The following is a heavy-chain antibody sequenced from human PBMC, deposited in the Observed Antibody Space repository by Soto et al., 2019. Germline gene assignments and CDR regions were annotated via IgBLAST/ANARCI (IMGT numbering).Heavy chain of an antibody. Sequence: ASVKVSCKASGGTFSSYAISWVRQAPGQGLEWMGGIIPIFGTANYAQKFQGRVTITADESTSTAYMELSSLRSEDTAVYYCARDFGSSYYYDSSGYYYWTFDIWGQGTMVTVS. D-gene: IGHD3-22*01. J-gene: IGHJ3*02. CDR2: IIPIFGTA. CDR1: GGTFSSYA. V-gene: IGHV1-69*13. CDR3: ARDFGSSYYYDSSGYYYWTFDI.